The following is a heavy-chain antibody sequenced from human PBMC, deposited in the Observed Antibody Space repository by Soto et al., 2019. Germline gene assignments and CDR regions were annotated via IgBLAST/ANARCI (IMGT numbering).Heavy chain of an antibody. CDR1: GFTFSSYA. J-gene: IGHJ3*02. V-gene: IGHV3-23*01. D-gene: IGHD6-19*01. CDR2: ISGSGGTT. Sequence: EVQLLESGGGLVQPGGSLRLSCAASGFTFSSYAMSWVRQAPGKGLEWVSAISGSGGTTYYADSVKGRFTFSRDNSKNTLYLQMNSMRADDTAVYYCAKTANGWFSAFAIWGQGTMVTVSS. CDR3: AKTANGWFSAFAI.